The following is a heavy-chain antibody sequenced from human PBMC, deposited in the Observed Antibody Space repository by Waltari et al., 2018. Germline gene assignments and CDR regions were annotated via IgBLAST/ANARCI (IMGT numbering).Heavy chain of an antibody. D-gene: IGHD6-13*01. J-gene: IGHJ4*02. CDR3: AKSGAAAGFYRGYFDY. CDR1: GFTFSSYA. Sequence: EVQLLESGGGLVQPGGYMRLSCAASGFTFSSYAMSWVRQAPGKGLEWVSAISGSGGSTYYADSVQGRFTISRDNSKNTLYLQMNSLRAEDTAVYYCAKSGAAAGFYRGYFDYWGQGTLVTVSS. V-gene: IGHV3-23*01. CDR2: ISGSGGST.